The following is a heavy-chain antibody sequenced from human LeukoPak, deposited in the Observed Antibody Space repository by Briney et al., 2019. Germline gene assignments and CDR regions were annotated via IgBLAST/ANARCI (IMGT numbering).Heavy chain of an antibody. CDR2: IYHSGST. V-gene: IGHV4-30-2*01. CDR3: ARVPVVVVAATHAFDI. Sequence: SETLSLTCTVSGGSISSGGYYWSWIRQPPGKGLEWIGYIYHSGSTYYNPSLKSRVTISVDRSKNQFSLKLSSVTAADTAVYYCARVPVVVVAATHAFDIWGQGTMVTVSS. J-gene: IGHJ3*02. CDR1: GGSISSGGYY. D-gene: IGHD2-15*01.